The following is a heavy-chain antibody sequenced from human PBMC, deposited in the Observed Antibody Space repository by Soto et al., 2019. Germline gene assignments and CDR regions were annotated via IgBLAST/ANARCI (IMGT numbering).Heavy chain of an antibody. J-gene: IGHJ4*02. CDR3: AKDKPHSVVVPAAQGY. CDR2: ISGSGGST. D-gene: IGHD2-2*01. V-gene: IGHV3-23*01. CDR1: GFTFISYA. Sequence: GGSLRLSCAASGFTFISYAMSWVLQAPWKGLEWVSAISGSGGSTYYADSVKGRFTISRDNSKNTLYLQMNSLRAEDTAVYYCAKDKPHSVVVPAAQGYWGQGTLVTVSS.